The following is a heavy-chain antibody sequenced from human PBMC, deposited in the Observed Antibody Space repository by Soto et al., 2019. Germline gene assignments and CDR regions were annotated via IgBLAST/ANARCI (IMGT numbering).Heavy chain of an antibody. CDR2: IHYSGSA. J-gene: IGHJ4*01. D-gene: IGHD5-18*01. V-gene: IGHV4-39*07. CDR1: GRSIGTSGYY. CDR3: ARDHTERGYSYGYDY. Sequence: SETLSLTCTVSGRSIGTSGYYWGWIRQPPGKGLEWIGNIHYSGSASYSPSLKSRVTISVDKSKNQFSLKLSSVTAADTAVYYCARDHTERGYSYGYDYWGQGTLVTVSS.